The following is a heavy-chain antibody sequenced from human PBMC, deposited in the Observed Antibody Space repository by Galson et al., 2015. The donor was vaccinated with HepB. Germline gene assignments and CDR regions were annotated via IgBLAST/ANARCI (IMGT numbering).Heavy chain of an antibody. V-gene: IGHV3-21*06. Sequence: SLRLSCAASGFTFSSYPMTWVRQAPGKGLEWVSSMRTSVTQIYYADSVKGRFSISRDNAKNSLYLQMSSLRPEDTAIYYCARDTGRRIFDYWGQGALVTVSS. CDR2: MRTSVTQI. D-gene: IGHD2-8*02. CDR1: GFTFSSYP. J-gene: IGHJ4*02. CDR3: ARDTGRRIFDY.